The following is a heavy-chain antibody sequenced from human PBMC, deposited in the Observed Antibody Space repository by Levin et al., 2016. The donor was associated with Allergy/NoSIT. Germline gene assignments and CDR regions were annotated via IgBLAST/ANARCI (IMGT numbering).Heavy chain of an antibody. CDR2: IYYSGTT. CDR1: GGSIRSSSYY. D-gene: IGHD3-22*01. J-gene: IGHJ3*02. CDR3: ARNLGGYSASAFDI. Sequence: SETLSLTCTVSGGSIRSSSYYWGWIRQPPGKGLEWIGSIYYSGTTYYNPSLKSRLTISVDTSKNQFSLKLSSVTAADTAVYYCARNLGGYSASAFDIWGQGTMVTVSS. V-gene: IGHV4-39*07.